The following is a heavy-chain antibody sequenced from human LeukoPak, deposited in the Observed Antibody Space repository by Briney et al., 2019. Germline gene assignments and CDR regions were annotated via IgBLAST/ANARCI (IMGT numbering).Heavy chain of an antibody. V-gene: IGHV1-2*02. CDR1: GYSFTASY. J-gene: IGHJ4*02. CDR2: IHPRSGDT. Sequence: ASVKVSCKASGYSFTASYIHWVRQAPGQGLEWMGWIHPRSGDTNYAYKFKGRVTMTRDTSSSTAYMDLDSLRSDDTAVYYCARDGEFGTGSYYRGCFDYWGQGNLVTVSS. D-gene: IGHD3-10*01. CDR3: ARDGEFGTGSYYRGCFDY.